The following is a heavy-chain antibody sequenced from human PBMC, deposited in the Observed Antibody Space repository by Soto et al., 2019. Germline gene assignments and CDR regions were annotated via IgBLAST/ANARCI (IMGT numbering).Heavy chain of an antibody. V-gene: IGHV4-34*01. Sequence: PSETLSLTCAVYGGSFSGYYWSWIRQPPGKGLEWIGEINHSGSTNYNPSLKSRVTISVDTSKSTFYMKLSTVTSEDTAVYYCAREWGGNLVGGPLYYYYGMDVWGQGTTVTVSS. CDR2: INHSGST. CDR1: GGSFSGYY. CDR3: AREWGGNLVGGPLYYYYGMDV. D-gene: IGHD2-2*01. J-gene: IGHJ6*02.